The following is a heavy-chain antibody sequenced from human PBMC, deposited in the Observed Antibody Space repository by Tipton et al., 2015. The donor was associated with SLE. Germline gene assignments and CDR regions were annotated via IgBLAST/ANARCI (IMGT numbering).Heavy chain of an antibody. V-gene: IGHV4-38-2*02. CDR3: ARESFTNDFYYYMDV. Sequence: TLSLTCTVSSFSISSGHYWGWVRQPPGKGLEWIGTIHGRENTNYNPSLESRVTISVDTSKNQFSLQLTSVTAADTAIYYCARESFTNDFYYYMDVWGKGTTVTVSS. D-gene: IGHD2-8*01. CDR1: SFSISSGHY. CDR2: IHGRENT. J-gene: IGHJ6*03.